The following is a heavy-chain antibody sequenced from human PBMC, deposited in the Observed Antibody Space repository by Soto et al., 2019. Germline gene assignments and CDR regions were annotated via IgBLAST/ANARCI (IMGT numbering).Heavy chain of an antibody. CDR2: IYYSGST. D-gene: IGHD3-10*01. CDR1: GGSISSYY. V-gene: IGHV4-59*01. CDR3: ARAPESGEIDY. Sequence: QVQLQGSGPGLVKPSETLSLTCTVSGGSISSYYWSWIRQPPGKGLEWIGYIYYSGSTNYNPSLKSRVTISVDTSKNQFSLKLSSVTAADTAVYYCARAPESGEIDYWGQGTLVTVSS. J-gene: IGHJ4*02.